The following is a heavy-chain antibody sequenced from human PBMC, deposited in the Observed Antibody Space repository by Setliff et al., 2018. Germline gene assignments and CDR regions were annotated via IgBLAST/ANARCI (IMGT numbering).Heavy chain of an antibody. V-gene: IGHV1-18*04. Sequence: GASVKVSCKASGNTFTGYYIHWLRQAPGQGLEWIGWISPNNGDIKYAQKLQDRVTMTIDTSTSTAYMELSSLRTEDTAVYYCAREGVDTRSSTDYRYYMDVWGKGTTVTVSS. CDR1: GNTFTGYY. CDR3: AREGVDTRSSTDYRYYMDV. D-gene: IGHD5-18*01. CDR2: ISPNNGDI. J-gene: IGHJ6*03.